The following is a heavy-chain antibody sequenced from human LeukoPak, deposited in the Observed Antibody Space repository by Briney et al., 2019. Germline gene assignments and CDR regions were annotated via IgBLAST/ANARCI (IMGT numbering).Heavy chain of an antibody. CDR3: ARRLRSRSNWFDP. V-gene: IGHV4-34*01. D-gene: IGHD4-17*01. Sequence: KASETLSLTCTVSGGSISSYYWSWIRQPPGKGLEWIGEINHSGSTNYNPSLKSRVTISVDTSKNQFSLKLSSVTAADTAVYYCARRLRSRSNWFDPWGQGTLVTVSS. J-gene: IGHJ5*02. CDR1: GGSISSYY. CDR2: INHSGST.